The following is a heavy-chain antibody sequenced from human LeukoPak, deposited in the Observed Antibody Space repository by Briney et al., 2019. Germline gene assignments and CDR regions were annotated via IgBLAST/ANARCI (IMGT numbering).Heavy chain of an antibody. V-gene: IGHV1-69*04. Sequence: SVKVSCKASGYTFTSYDINWVRQATGQGLEWMGRIIPILGIANYAQKFQGRVTITADKSTSTAYMELSSLRSEDTAVYYCARDARDGSHYYWGQGTLVTVSS. J-gene: IGHJ4*02. CDR2: IIPILGIA. CDR3: ARDARDGSHYY. D-gene: IGHD5-24*01. CDR1: GYTFTSYD.